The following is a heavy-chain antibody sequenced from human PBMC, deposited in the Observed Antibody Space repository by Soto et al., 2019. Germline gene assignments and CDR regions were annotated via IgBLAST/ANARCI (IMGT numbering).Heavy chain of an antibody. CDR1: GFTFSSYA. V-gene: IGHV3-23*01. CDR2: ISGRGGST. D-gene: IGHD6-13*01. Sequence: GGSLRLSCAASGFTFSSYAMSWVRQAPGKGLEWVSAISGRGGSTYYADSVKGRFTISRDNSKNTLYLQMNSLRAEDMAVYYCAKPLWQQLVFFDYWGQGTLVTVSS. J-gene: IGHJ4*02. CDR3: AKPLWQQLVFFDY.